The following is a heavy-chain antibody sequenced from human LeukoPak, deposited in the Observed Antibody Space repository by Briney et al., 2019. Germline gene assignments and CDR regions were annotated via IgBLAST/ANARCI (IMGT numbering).Heavy chain of an antibody. CDR3: ARSPTYCSSTSCNNWFDP. J-gene: IGHJ5*02. D-gene: IGHD2-2*01. Sequence: GGSLRLSCAASGFTFSNYGMNWVLQAPGKGLEWVSSISSSSTSIYYADLVKGRFTISRDNAKNSLYLQMNSLRAEDTAVYYCARSPTYCSSTSCNNWFDPWGQGTLVTVSS. CDR1: GFTFSNYG. V-gene: IGHV3-21*01. CDR2: ISSSSTSI.